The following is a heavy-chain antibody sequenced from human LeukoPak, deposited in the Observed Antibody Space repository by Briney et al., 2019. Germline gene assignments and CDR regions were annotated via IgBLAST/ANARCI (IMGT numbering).Heavy chain of an antibody. CDR1: GFTFSSYD. D-gene: IGHD5-12*01. CDR3: AKAGYSGYDGGDYFDY. CDR2: ISGSGGST. Sequence: GGSLRLSCAASGFTFSSYDMSWVRQASGKGLEWVSAISGSGGSTYYADSVKGRFTISRDNSKNTLYLQMNSLRAEDTAVYYCAKAGYSGYDGGDYFDYWGQGTLVTVSS. J-gene: IGHJ4*02. V-gene: IGHV3-23*01.